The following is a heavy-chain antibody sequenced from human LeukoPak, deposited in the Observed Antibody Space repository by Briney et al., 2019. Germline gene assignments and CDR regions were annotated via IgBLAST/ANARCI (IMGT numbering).Heavy chain of an antibody. Sequence: ASVNVSCKASGYTFTSYAMNWVRQAPGQGLEWMGWINTNTGNPTYAQGFTGRFVFSLDTSVSTTYLQISGLKAEDTALYYCARDSEYSSYYYYGMDVWGRGTTVTVSS. D-gene: IGHD4-11*01. CDR1: GYTFTSYA. J-gene: IGHJ6*02. CDR3: ARDSEYSSYYYYGMDV. V-gene: IGHV7-4-1*02. CDR2: INTNTGNP.